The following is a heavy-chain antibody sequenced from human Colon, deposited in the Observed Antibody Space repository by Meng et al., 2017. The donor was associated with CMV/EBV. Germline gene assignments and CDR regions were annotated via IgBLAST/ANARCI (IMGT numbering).Heavy chain of an antibody. D-gene: IGHD2-2*01. CDR1: GGTFSSYT. CDR3: ASYLSFKPAAMVPADAFDI. J-gene: IGHJ3*02. CDR2: IIPILGIA. V-gene: IGHV1-69*02. Sequence: SVKVSCKASGGTFSSYTISWVRQAPGQGLEWMGRIIPILGIANYAQKFQGRVTITADKSTSTAYMELSSLRSEDTAVYYCASYLSFKPAAMVPADAFDIWGQGTMVTVSS.